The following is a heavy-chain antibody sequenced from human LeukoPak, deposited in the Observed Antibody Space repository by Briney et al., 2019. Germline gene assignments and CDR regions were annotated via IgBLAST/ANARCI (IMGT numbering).Heavy chain of an antibody. J-gene: IGHJ4*02. Sequence: PSETLSLTCTVSGGSISPYFWSWIRQPPGKGLEWIGYIYYRGSTNYNPSLKSRVTISLDTSKDQFSLKLSSVTAADTAVYYCAREGVVRGYFDYWGQGTLVTVSS. D-gene: IGHD3-3*01. CDR3: AREGVVRGYFDY. V-gene: IGHV4-59*01. CDR1: GGSISPYF. CDR2: IYYRGST.